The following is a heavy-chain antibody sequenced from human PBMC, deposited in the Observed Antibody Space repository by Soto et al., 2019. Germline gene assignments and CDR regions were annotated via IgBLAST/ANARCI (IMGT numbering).Heavy chain of an antibody. CDR2: IWWHGRDI. CDR1: GFSFRDYV. J-gene: IGHJ4*02. CDR3: TRDQGGQSGNFIFDN. Sequence: QVQVVESGEGVVQPGSPLRLSCTASGFSFRDYVMHWVRQPPGKGLDWVAVIWWHGRDIFYEGSVKGRFSISRDNSKNTLYLQMNSLRVEDTAVYYGTRDQGGQSGNFIFDNWGQGTLVTVSS. V-gene: IGHV3-33*01. D-gene: IGHD1-26*01.